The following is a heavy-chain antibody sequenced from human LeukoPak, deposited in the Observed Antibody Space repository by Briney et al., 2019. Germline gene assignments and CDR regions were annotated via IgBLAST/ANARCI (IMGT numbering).Heavy chain of an antibody. Sequence: SVKVSCKASGCTFSSYALSWVRQAPGQGLEWMGGIIPIFGTANYAQKFQGRVKITTDETTSTAYIELSSLRSEDTAVYYCARWVAAAHYGPYYYMDVWGKGTTVTVSS. CDR3: ARWVAAAHYGPYYYMDV. CDR2: IIPIFGTA. J-gene: IGHJ6*03. V-gene: IGHV1-69*05. D-gene: IGHD6-13*01. CDR1: GCTFSSYA.